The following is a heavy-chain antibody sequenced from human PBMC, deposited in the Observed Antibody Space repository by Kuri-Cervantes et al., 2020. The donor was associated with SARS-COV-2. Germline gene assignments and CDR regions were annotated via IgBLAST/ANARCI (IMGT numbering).Heavy chain of an antibody. V-gene: IGHV1-69*05. J-gene: IGHJ1*01. D-gene: IGHD6-25*01. CDR1: GNTFTSFG. Sequence: SVKVSCKASGNTFTSFGISWVRQAPGQGLEWMGGIIPIFGTANYAQKFQGRVTITTDESTSTAYMELSSLRSEDTAVYYCASEGSETGIAAIPSAAYFQHWGQGTLVTVSS. CDR3: ASEGSETGIAAIPSAAYFQH. CDR2: IIPIFGTA.